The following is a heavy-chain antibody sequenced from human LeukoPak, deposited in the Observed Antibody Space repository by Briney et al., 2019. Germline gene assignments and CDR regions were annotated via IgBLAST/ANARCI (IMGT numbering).Heavy chain of an antibody. CDR1: GYTFNFTSYY. CDR2: INPNSGGT. Sequence: ASVKVSCKASGYTFNFTSYYMHWVRQAPGQGLEWMGWINPNSGGTNYAQKFQGRVTMTRDTSISTAYMELSRLRSDDTAVYYCARGEGITMVRGVIHYYYMDVWGKGTTVTISS. J-gene: IGHJ6*03. D-gene: IGHD3-10*01. CDR3: ARGEGITMVRGVIHYYYMDV. V-gene: IGHV1-2*02.